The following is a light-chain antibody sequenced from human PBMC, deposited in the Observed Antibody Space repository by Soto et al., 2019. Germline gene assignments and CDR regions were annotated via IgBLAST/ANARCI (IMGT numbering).Light chain of an antibody. Sequence: DILMTQSPSSVSASVGDRVTITCRASQTISSWLAWYQQKPGKAPKLLIYKASTLKSGVPSRFSGSGSGTEFTLTISSLQPDDFATYYCQHYNSYSEAFGQGTKVDIK. CDR3: QHYNSYSEA. CDR1: QTISSW. J-gene: IGKJ1*01. V-gene: IGKV1-5*03. CDR2: KAS.